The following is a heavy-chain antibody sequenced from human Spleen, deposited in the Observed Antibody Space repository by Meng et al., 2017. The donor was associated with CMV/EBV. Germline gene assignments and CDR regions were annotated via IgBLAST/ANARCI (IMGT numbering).Heavy chain of an antibody. Sequence: GGSLRLSCAASGFTFDDYTMHWVRQAPGKGLEWVSLISWDGDITYYADSVKGRFTISRDNSKNSLYLQTNGLRTEDTASYFCAKGDSSSLRPTFDYWGQGTLVTVSS. V-gene: IGHV3-43*01. CDR3: AKGDSSSLRPTFDY. CDR2: ISWDGDIT. D-gene: IGHD6-13*01. CDR1: GFTFDDYT. J-gene: IGHJ4*02.